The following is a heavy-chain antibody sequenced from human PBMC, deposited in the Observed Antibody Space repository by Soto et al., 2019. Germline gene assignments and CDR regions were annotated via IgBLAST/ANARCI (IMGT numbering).Heavy chain of an antibody. CDR1: GYRFTSYW. J-gene: IGHJ6*02. Sequence: XXSLKISCKASGYRFTSYWICWVRQMPGKGLEWMGIIYPTDSDTRYSPSFQGQVTISVDKSISTAYLQWSSLKASDSAMYYCARHVDYYYGMDVWGQGTTVTVSS. CDR3: ARHVDYYYGMDV. V-gene: IGHV5-51*01. CDR2: IYPTDSDT.